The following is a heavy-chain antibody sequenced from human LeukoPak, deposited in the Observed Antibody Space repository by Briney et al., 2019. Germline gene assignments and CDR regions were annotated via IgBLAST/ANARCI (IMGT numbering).Heavy chain of an antibody. V-gene: IGHV1-2*06. J-gene: IGHJ4*02. D-gene: IGHD3-3*01. CDR3: ARAPGGYDFWSGRQSYFDY. CDR2: INPNSGGT. Sequence: ASVKVSCKASGYTFTGYYMHWVRQAPGQGLEWMGRINPNSGGTNYAQKFQGRVTMTRDTSISTAYTELSRLRSDDTAVYYCARAPGGYDFWSGRQSYFDYWGQGTLVTVSS. CDR1: GYTFTGYY.